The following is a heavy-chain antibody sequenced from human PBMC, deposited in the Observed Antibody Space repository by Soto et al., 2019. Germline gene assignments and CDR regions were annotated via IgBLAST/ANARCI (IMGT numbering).Heavy chain of an antibody. CDR2: IYYSGST. D-gene: IGHD2-15*01. Sequence: SETLSLTCTVPGSSITSSSYYWGWIRQPPGKGLEWIGSIYYSGSTYYNPSLKSRVTISVDTSKNQFSLKLSSVTAADTAVYYCARLSWTCSGGSCYGWNWFDPWGQGTLVT. CDR1: GSSITSSSYY. CDR3: ARLSWTCSGGSCYGWNWFDP. J-gene: IGHJ5*02. V-gene: IGHV4-39*01.